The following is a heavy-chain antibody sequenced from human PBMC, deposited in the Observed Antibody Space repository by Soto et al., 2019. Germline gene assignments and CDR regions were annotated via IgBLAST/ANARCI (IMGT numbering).Heavy chain of an antibody. CDR2: ISYDGSNR. CDR1: GFTFDTYG. Sequence: PGGSLRLSCAASGFTFDTYGMHWVRQAPGKGLEWVAVISYDGSNRYYADSVKGRFTISRDNSKNTLYLQMNSLKSEDTAVYYCVREGYFDWLSPEQQNFDSWGQGTLVTVSS. D-gene: IGHD3-9*01. J-gene: IGHJ4*02. V-gene: IGHV3-30*03. CDR3: VREGYFDWLSPEQQNFDS.